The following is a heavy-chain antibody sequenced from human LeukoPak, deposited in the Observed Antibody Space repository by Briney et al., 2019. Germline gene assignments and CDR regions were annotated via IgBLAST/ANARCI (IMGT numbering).Heavy chain of an antibody. J-gene: IGHJ4*02. D-gene: IGHD1-26*01. CDR1: GGSISSYY. CDR2: IYYSGST. CDR3: ARDFKVAVGAPHYFDT. Sequence: SETLSLTCTVSGGSISSYYWSWLRQPPGKRLEWLRYIYYSGSTNYNPSLKSRVTISVDTSKNQFSLKLSSVTAADTAVYYCARDFKVAVGAPHYFDTWGQGTLVTVSS. V-gene: IGHV4-59*01.